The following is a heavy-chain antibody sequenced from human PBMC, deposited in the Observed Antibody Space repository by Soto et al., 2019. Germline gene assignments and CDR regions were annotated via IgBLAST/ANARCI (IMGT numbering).Heavy chain of an antibody. CDR2: IYPGDSDT. CDR3: ARHSQIVARHFH. V-gene: IGHV5-51*01. CDR1: GYSFNSYW. D-gene: IGHD5-12*01. J-gene: IGHJ4*02. Sequence: PGESLKISCQGSGYSFNSYWIAWVRQMPGKGLEWMGSIYPGDSDTRYRPSFQGHFSISADRSLRTVYLQWDSLRASDTAIYYCARHSQIVARHFHWGQGTPVTVSS.